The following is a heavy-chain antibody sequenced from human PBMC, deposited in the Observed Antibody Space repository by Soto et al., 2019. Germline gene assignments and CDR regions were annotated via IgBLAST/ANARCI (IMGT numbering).Heavy chain of an antibody. D-gene: IGHD3-10*01. CDR1: GGTFSSDT. CDR2: IIPVLGTA. Sequence: QVQLVQSGAEVKKPGSSVRVSCKASGGTFSSDTITWVRQAPGQGREWMGGIIPVLGTANYAQKFQGRVTITSDESTSTAYMELSSLRSEDTAVYYCARGSEGTYNYFDYWGQGTLVTVSS. CDR3: ARGSEGTYNYFDY. V-gene: IGHV1-69*01. J-gene: IGHJ4*02.